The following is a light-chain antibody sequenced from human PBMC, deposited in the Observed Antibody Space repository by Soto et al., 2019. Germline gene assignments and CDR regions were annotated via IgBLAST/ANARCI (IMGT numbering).Light chain of an antibody. CDR3: QSYDSSLSAVV. CDR2: VNS. CDR1: SSNIGAGYD. J-gene: IGLJ2*01. Sequence: QSVLTQPPSVSGAPGQRVTISCTGISSNIGAGYDVHWYQQLPGTAPKLLIYVNSNRPSGVPDRFSGSKSGTSASLAITGLQAEDEADYYCQSYDSSLSAVVFGGGTKVTVL. V-gene: IGLV1-40*01.